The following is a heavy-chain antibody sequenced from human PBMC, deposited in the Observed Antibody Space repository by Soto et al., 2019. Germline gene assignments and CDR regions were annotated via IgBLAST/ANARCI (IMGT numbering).Heavy chain of an antibody. Sequence: QVQLQQWGAGPLRPLETLSLTCGVSGGSFSGYYWAWIRQSPGKGLEWIGEINDRGSINYNPSLKSRVSISVATSKNHYSLTLRSVTAAATAVYYCARESHDILTGPPWVWYFDLWGRGTLVTV. D-gene: IGHD3-9*01. CDR2: INDRGSI. V-gene: IGHV4-34*01. CDR1: GGSFSGYY. CDR3: ARESHDILTGPPWVWYFDL. J-gene: IGHJ2*01.